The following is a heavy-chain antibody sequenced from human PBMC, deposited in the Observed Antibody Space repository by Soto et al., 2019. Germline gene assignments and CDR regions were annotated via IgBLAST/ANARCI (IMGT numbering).Heavy chain of an antibody. CDR3: TTTHTVTAEGSPFDY. CDR1: GFSFSRYG. J-gene: IGHJ4*02. CDR2: IKNKADGVTT. Sequence: VQLVESGGGVVQPGGSLRLSCAASGFSFSRYGIHWVRQAPGKGLEWVGRIKNKADGVTTDYAAPVKGRFSISRDDSKDTVYLQMNSLKTEDTAVYYCTTTHTVTAEGSPFDYWGQGTLVTVSS. D-gene: IGHD2-21*02. V-gene: IGHV3-15*05.